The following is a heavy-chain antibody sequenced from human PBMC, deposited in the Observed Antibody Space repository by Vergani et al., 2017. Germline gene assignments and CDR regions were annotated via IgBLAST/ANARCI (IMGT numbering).Heavy chain of an antibody. Sequence: QVQLVQSGAEVKKPGASVKVSCKASGYTFTGYYMHWVRQAPGQGLEWMGWISPNSGGTNYAQKLQGRVTMTTDTSTSTAYMELRSLRSDDTAVYYCAREQWLPIDYFDYWGQGTLVTVSS. D-gene: IGHD6-19*01. J-gene: IGHJ4*02. CDR2: ISPNSGGT. CDR3: AREQWLPIDYFDY. V-gene: IGHV1-2*02. CDR1: GYTFTGYY.